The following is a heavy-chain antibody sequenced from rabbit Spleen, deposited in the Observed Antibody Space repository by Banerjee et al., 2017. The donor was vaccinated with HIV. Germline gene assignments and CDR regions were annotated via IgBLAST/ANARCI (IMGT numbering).Heavy chain of an antibody. CDR2: IETDSSGFT. V-gene: IGHV1S45*01. J-gene: IGHJ6*01. CDR1: GVSFSSSSY. CDR3: ARDTSSSFSSYGMDL. Sequence: EQLEESGGGLVKPEGSLTLTCTASGVSFSSSSYLCWVRQAPGKGLEWIACIETDSSGFTYFATWAKGRFTISKTSSTTVTLEMTRLTAADTATYFCARDTSSSFSSYGMDLWGQGTLVTVS. D-gene: IGHD1-1*01.